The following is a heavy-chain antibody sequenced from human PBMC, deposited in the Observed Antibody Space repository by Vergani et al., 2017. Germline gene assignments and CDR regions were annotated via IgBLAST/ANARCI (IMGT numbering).Heavy chain of an antibody. Sequence: QVQLQQWGAGLLKPSETLSLTCAVYGGSFSGYYWSWIRQPPGKGLEWIGEINHSGSTNYNPSLKSRVTISVDTSKNQFSLKLSSVTAADTAVYYCARHIESWQLVQSDAFDIWGQGTMVTVSS. CDR1: GGSFSGYY. CDR3: ARHIESWQLVQSDAFDI. J-gene: IGHJ3*02. D-gene: IGHD6-13*01. CDR2: INHSGST. V-gene: IGHV4-34*01.